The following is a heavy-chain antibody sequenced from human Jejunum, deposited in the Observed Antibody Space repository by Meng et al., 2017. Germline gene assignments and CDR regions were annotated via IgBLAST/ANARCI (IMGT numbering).Heavy chain of an antibody. CDR2: INHSGST. Sequence: QGALKRWGPGFLKPWGPLPLTCAGYGGSFSGYYWSWIRQPPGKGLEWIGEINHSGSTNYNPSLKSRVTISVDTSKNQFSLKLSSVTAADTAVYYCASPGYSSGWYRWYAFDIWGQGTMVTVSS. CDR1: GGSFSGYY. D-gene: IGHD6-19*01. V-gene: IGHV4-34*01. J-gene: IGHJ3*02. CDR3: ASPGYSSGWYRWYAFDI.